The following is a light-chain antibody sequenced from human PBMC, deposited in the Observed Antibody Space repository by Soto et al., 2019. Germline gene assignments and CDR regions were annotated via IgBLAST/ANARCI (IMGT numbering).Light chain of an antibody. J-gene: IGKJ2*01. Sequence: EIGMTQSPATLSVSPGERATLSCRASQSVSSNLAWYEQKPGQAPRLLIYGASTRSTGIPARFSGSRSGTEFTLTISRPQSEDSAVYYCQQYNNCPYTFGHGTKLEIK. V-gene: IGKV3-15*01. CDR1: QSVSSN. CDR3: QQYNNCPYT. CDR2: GAS.